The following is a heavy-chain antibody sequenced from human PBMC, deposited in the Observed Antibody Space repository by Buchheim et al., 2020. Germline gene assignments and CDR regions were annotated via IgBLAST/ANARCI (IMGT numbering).Heavy chain of an antibody. CDR1: GFTFSSYA. D-gene: IGHD5-24*01. CDR3: ASLGPADGPDAFDI. CDR2: ISYDGSNK. J-gene: IGHJ3*02. V-gene: IGHV3-30-3*01. Sequence: VQLVESGGGLVQPGGSLRLSCAASGFTFSSYAMHWVRQAPGKGLEWVAVISYDGSNKYYADSVKGRFTISRDNSKNTLYLQMNSLRAEDAAVYYCASLGPADGPDAFDIWGQGT.